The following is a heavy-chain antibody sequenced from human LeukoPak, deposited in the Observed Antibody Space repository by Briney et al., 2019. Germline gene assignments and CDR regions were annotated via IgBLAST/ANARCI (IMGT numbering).Heavy chain of an antibody. V-gene: IGHV3-74*01. CDR2: INSDGSST. J-gene: IGHJ6*02. CDR1: GFTFSSYW. Sequence: GGSLRLSCAASGFTFSSYWMHWVRQAPGKGLVWVSRINSDGSSTSYADSVKGRFTISRDNAKNTLYLQMNSLRAEDTAVYYCAREAREFYHYYYYGMDVWGQGTTVTVSS. D-gene: IGHD3-10*01. CDR3: AREAREFYHYYYYGMDV.